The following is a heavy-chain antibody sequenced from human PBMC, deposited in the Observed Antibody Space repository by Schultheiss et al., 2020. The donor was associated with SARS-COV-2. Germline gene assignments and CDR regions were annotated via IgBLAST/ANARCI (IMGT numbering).Heavy chain of an antibody. CDR3: TRLDTVTHGRTFDY. D-gene: IGHD4-17*01. J-gene: IGHJ4*02. V-gene: IGHV3-21*04. Sequence: GGSLRLSCAASGFTFSSYAMSWVRQAPGKGLEWVSSISSSSSTIYYADSVKGRFTISRDNAKNSLYLQMNSLRAEDTAVYYCTRLDTVTHGRTFDYWGQGTLVTVAS. CDR1: GFTFSSYA. CDR2: ISSSSSTI.